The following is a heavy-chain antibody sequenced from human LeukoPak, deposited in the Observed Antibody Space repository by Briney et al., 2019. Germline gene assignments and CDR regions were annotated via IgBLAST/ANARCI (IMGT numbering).Heavy chain of an antibody. J-gene: IGHJ4*02. CDR2: INHSGST. CDR3: ARGNRIIHYDYVWGRPVDY. D-gene: IGHD3-16*01. Sequence: SETLSLTCAVYGGSFSGYYWSWLRQPPGKGLEWIGEINHSGSTNYNPSLKSRVTISVDTSKNQFSLKLSSVTAADTAVYYCARGNRIIHYDYVWGRPVDYWGQGTLVTVSS. CDR1: GGSFSGYY. V-gene: IGHV4-34*01.